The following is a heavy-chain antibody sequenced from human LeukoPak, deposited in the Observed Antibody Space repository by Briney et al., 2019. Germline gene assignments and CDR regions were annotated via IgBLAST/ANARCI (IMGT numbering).Heavy chain of an antibody. CDR2: IYYGGST. V-gene: IGHV4-31*02. CDR1: GGSISSGDYY. J-gene: IGHJ4*02. Sequence: SETLSLTCTVSGGSISSGDYYRSWIRQYPGKGLEWIGYIYYGGSTYYNPSLKSRVTISIDTSKNQFSLRLTSVTAADTAVYYCARDRADTSGYSFDYWGQGTPVTVSS. CDR3: ARDRADTSGYSFDY. D-gene: IGHD3-22*01.